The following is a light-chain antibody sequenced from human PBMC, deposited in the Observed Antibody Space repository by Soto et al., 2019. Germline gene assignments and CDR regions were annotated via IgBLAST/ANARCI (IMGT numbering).Light chain of an antibody. CDR3: TSDAGGNILV. CDR1: STDIGSYNF. J-gene: IGLJ2*01. CDR2: EVR. Sequence: QSALTQPPSASGSPGQSVTISCTGTSTDIGSYNFVSWYQQHPGKAPKVMLHEVRKRPSGVPDRFSGSKSGNTASLTVSGLEADDEADYYCTSDAGGNILVFGGGTKVTVL. V-gene: IGLV2-8*01.